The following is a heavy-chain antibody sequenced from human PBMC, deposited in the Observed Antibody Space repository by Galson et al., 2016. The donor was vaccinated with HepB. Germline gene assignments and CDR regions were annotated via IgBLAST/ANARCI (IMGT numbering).Heavy chain of an antibody. J-gene: IGHJ4*02. CDR1: GFTFNNYA. V-gene: IGHV3-23*01. CDR3: AKGRVGITTSALDY. D-gene: IGHD1-26*01. Sequence: SLRLSCAASGFTFNNYAMSWVRQAPGEGLECVSVVSGSSSTTYYADSVKGRFTISKDNSRNTLYLQMNTLRAEDTAIYYCAKGRVGITTSALDYWGQGTLVTVSS. CDR2: VSGSSSTT.